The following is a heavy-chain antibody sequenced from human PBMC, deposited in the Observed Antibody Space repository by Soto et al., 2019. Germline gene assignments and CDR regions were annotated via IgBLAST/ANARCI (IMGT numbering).Heavy chain of an antibody. V-gene: IGHV2-5*02. CDR2: IYWDGDK. CDR1: GFSLNTTAVG. D-gene: IGHD3-16*01. CDR3: AHRAGDDYVWGSYKDAFDM. J-gene: IGHJ3*02. Sequence: QITLKESGPTLVKPTQTLTLTCTFSGFSLNTTAVGVGWIRQPPGKALEWLALIYWDGDKRYSPSLKSRLAITKDTSKNQVVLKMTNMDPVDTATYYCAHRAGDDYVWGSYKDAFDMWGRGTMVTVSS.